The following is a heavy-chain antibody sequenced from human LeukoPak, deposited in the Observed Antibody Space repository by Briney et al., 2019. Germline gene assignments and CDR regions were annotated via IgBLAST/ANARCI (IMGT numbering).Heavy chain of an antibody. V-gene: IGHV4-4*07. Sequence: SETLSLTCTVSGGSISSYYWSWIRQPAGKGLEWIGRIYTSGSTYYNPSLKSRVTMSVDTSKNQFSLKLSSVTAADTAVYFCARGPYCGGDCYFAYWGQGTLVTVTS. CDR1: GGSISSYY. CDR3: ARGPYCGGDCYFAY. J-gene: IGHJ4*02. CDR2: IYTSGST. D-gene: IGHD2-21*02.